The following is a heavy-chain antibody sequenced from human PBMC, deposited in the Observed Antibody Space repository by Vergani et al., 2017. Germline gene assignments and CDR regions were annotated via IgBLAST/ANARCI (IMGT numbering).Heavy chain of an antibody. CDR1: GFTFNHYA. CDR2: ISGSGGST. J-gene: IGHJ6*02. Sequence: EVQLLESGGDLVQPGGSLRLSCAASGFTFNHYAMNWVRQAPGKGLEWVSGISGSGGSTYYAGSVKDRFTISRDSSKNTLYLQMNSLSAGDTAVYYCAKANPRNSGYDYLYYDHAMNVWGQGTTVTVSS. D-gene: IGHD5-12*01. CDR3: AKANPRNSGYDYLYYDHAMNV. V-gene: IGHV3-23*01.